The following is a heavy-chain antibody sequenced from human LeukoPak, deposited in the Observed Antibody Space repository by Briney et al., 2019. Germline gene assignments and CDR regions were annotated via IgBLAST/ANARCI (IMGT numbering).Heavy chain of an antibody. Sequence: SETLSLTCTVSGGPISSYYWSWIRQPPGKGLEWIGYIYTSGSTNYNPSLKSRVTISVDTSKNQFSLKLSSVTAADTAVYYCARHEGYYYYYYMDVWGKGTTVTVSS. V-gene: IGHV4-4*09. CDR2: IYTSGST. J-gene: IGHJ6*03. CDR1: GGPISSYY. CDR3: ARHEGYYYYYYMDV.